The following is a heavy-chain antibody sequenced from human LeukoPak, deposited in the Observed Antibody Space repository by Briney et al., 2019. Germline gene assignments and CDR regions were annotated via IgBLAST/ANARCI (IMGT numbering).Heavy chain of an antibody. V-gene: IGHV1-18*01. D-gene: IGHD3-22*01. CDR3: ARATGGKYYYDSSGYYAPEY. J-gene: IGHJ4*02. CDR2: ISAYNGNT. CDR1: GYTFTSYC. Sequence: ASVKVSFKASGYTFTSYCISWVRQAPGQGLEGMGWISAYNGNTNYAQKLQVRVTITTDTSTSTAYMELRSLRSDDTAVYYCARATGGKYYYDSSGYYAPEYWGPGTLVTVSS.